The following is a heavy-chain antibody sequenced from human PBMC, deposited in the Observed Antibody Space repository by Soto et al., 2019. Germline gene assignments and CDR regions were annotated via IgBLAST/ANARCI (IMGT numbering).Heavy chain of an antibody. J-gene: IGHJ5*02. CDR2: ISYDGNNI. CDR1: GFTFNSYG. CDR3: AKDVGYCTNGVCLYNWFDP. D-gene: IGHD2-8*01. Sequence: GGSLRLSCAASGFTFNSYGIHWVRQAPGKALEWVAVISYDGNNIYYGDSVQGRFTISRDNSKNTIYLQMNSLRAEDTAVYYCAKDVGYCTNGVCLYNWFDPWGQGTLVTVSS. V-gene: IGHV3-30*18.